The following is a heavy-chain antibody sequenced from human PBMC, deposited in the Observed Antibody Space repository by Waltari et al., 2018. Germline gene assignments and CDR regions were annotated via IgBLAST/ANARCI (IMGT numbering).Heavy chain of an antibody. Sequence: EVQLVESGGGVVKPGGSVRPSCVGSGFTFRDAWMHWVRQAPGKGLEWVGRIKTRTGDGTRDYTAPVEGRFTISRDDSKNTLYLQMNSLKTEDTAVYYCTTDLRYCSGGSCFTRDYWGQGTLVTVSS. D-gene: IGHD2-15*01. V-gene: IGHV3-15*07. CDR1: GFTFRDAW. J-gene: IGHJ4*02. CDR2: IKTRTGDGTR. CDR3: TTDLRYCSGGSCFTRDY.